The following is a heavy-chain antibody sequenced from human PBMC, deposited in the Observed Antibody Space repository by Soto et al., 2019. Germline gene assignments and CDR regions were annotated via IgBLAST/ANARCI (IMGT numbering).Heavy chain of an antibody. CDR2: ISYDGSNK. CDR1: GFTFSSYA. Sequence: GALRLSCAASGFTFSSYAMHWVRQAPGKGLEWVAVISYDGSNKYYADSVKGRFTISRDNSKNTLYLQMNSLRAEDTAVYYCAREVAAAGTFDYWGQGTLVTVSS. CDR3: AREVAAAGTFDY. V-gene: IGHV3-30-3*01. J-gene: IGHJ4*02. D-gene: IGHD6-13*01.